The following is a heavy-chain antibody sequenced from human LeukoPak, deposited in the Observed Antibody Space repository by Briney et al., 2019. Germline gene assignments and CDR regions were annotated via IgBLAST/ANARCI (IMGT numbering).Heavy chain of an antibody. D-gene: IGHD6-6*01. Sequence: SETLSLTCTVSGGSISSYYWSWIRQPAGKGLEWIGRIYTSGSTNYNPSLKSRVTMSVDTSKNQFSLKLSSVTAADTAVYYCARDMRGRIAARPGGVWFDPWGQGTLVTVSS. CDR2: IYTSGST. CDR3: ARDMRGRIAARPGGVWFDP. CDR1: GGSISSYY. J-gene: IGHJ5*02. V-gene: IGHV4-4*07.